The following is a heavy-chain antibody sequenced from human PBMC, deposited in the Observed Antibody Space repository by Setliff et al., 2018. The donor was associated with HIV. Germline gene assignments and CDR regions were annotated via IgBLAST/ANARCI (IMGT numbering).Heavy chain of an antibody. CDR3: TRDKESRLGWLPKVDY. Sequence: GGSLRLSCTASGFTFGDYAMSWVRQAPGKGLEWVGFIRSKAYGGTTEYAASVKGRFTISRDDSKSIAYLQMNSLKTEDTAVYYCTRDKESRLGWLPKVDYWGQGTLVTVSS. J-gene: IGHJ4*02. CDR2: IRSKAYGGTT. CDR1: GFTFGDYA. D-gene: IGHD3-3*01. V-gene: IGHV3-49*04.